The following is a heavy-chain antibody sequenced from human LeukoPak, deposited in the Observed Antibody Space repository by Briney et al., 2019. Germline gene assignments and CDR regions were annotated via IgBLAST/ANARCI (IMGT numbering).Heavy chain of an antibody. CDR1: GGSFSGYY. J-gene: IGHJ3*02. D-gene: IGHD1-26*01. CDR3: ASTRYSGTKRAFDI. CDR2: INHSGST. V-gene: IGHV4-34*01. Sequence: PSETLSLTCAVYGGSFSGYYWSWIRQPPGKGLEWIGEINHSGSTNYNPSLKSRVTISVDTSKNQFSLKLSSVTAADTAVYYCASTRYSGTKRAFDIWGQGTMVTVSS.